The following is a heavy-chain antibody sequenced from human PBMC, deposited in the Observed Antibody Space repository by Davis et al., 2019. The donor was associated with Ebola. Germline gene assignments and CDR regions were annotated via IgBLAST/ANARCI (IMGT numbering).Heavy chain of an antibody. CDR1: GFTFSSYA. J-gene: IGHJ6*02. Sequence: PGGSLRLSCAASGFTFSSYAMHWVRQAPGKGLEWVAVISYDGSNKYYADSVKGRFTISRDNSKNTLYLQMNSLRAEDTAVYYCARWYCSGGSCYTTRREYYGMDVWGQGTTVTVSS. D-gene: IGHD2-15*01. CDR2: ISYDGSNK. V-gene: IGHV3-30-3*01. CDR3: ARWYCSGGSCYTTRREYYGMDV.